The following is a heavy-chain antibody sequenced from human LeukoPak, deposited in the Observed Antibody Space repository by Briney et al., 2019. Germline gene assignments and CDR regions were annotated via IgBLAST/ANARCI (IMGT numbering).Heavy chain of an antibody. CDR3: ARQYCSSTSCPKDP. CDR2: IIPIFGTA. D-gene: IGHD2-2*01. Sequence: SVKVSCKASGGTFSSYAISWVRQAPGQGLEWMGGIIPIFGTANYAQKFQGRVTITADDSTSTAYMELSSLRPEDTAVYYCARQYCSSTSCPKDPWGQGTLVTVSS. CDR1: GGTFSSYA. J-gene: IGHJ5*02. V-gene: IGHV1-69*13.